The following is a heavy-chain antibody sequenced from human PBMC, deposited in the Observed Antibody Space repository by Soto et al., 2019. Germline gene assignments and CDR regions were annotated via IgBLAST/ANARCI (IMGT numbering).Heavy chain of an antibody. V-gene: IGHV3-15*01. J-gene: IGHJ4*02. D-gene: IGHD3-16*02. CDR2: IKSKTDGGTT. CDR3: TTDLVSYDYVWGSYPRELDY. Sequence: PGGSLRLSCAASGFTFSNAWMSWVRQAPGKGLEWVGRIKSKTDGGTTDYAAPMKGRFTISRDDSKNTLYLQMNSLKTEDTAVYYCTTDLVSYDYVWGSYPRELDYWGQGTLVTVSS. CDR1: GFTFSNAW.